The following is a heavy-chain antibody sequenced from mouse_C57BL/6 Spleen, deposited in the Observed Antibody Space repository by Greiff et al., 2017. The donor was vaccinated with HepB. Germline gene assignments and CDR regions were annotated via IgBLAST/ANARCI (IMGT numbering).Heavy chain of an antibody. V-gene: IGHV1-64*01. Sequence: QVQLQQSGAELVKPGASVKLSCKASGYTFTSYWMHWVKQRPGQGLEWIGMIHPNSGSTNYNEKFKSKATLTVDNSSSTTYMQISSLTSEDSAVYYCARDSSGFDYWGQGTTLTVSS. CDR2: IHPNSGST. J-gene: IGHJ2*01. CDR1: GYTFTSYW. D-gene: IGHD3-2*02. CDR3: ARDSSGFDY.